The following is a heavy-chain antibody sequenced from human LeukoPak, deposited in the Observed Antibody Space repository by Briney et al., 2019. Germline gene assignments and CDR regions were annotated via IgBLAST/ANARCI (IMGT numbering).Heavy chain of an antibody. V-gene: IGHV2-70*11. J-gene: IGHJ4*02. CDR1: GFSLSTSGMC. D-gene: IGHD1-20*01. CDR3: ARIRITGTTAID. CDR2: IDWDDDK. Sequence: VSGPALVKPTQTLTLTSTFSGFSLSTSGMCVSWIRQPPGKALEWLARIDWDDDKYYSTSLKTRLTISKDTSKNQVVLTMTNMDPVDTATYYCARIRITGTTAIDWGPGTLVTVSS.